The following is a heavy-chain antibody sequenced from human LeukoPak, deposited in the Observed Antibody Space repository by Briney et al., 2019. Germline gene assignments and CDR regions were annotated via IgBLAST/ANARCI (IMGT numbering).Heavy chain of an antibody. Sequence: GASVKVSCKASGYTFTSYGISWVRQAPGQGLEWMGWISAYNGNTNYAQKFQGWVTMTRDTSISTAYMELSRLRSDDTAVYYCARAIDDIVVVPAAQVTGYYYYGMDVWGQGTTVTVSS. D-gene: IGHD2-2*01. CDR1: GYTFTSYG. CDR3: ARAIDDIVVVPAAQVTGYYYYGMDV. V-gene: IGHV1-18*01. CDR2: ISAYNGNT. J-gene: IGHJ6*02.